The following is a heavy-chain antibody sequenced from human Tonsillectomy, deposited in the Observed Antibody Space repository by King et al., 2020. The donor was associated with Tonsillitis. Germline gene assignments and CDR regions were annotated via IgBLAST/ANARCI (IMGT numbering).Heavy chain of an antibody. D-gene: IGHD3-16*01. CDR3: ARGGFVWGSPGPLLDYYYYGMDV. V-gene: IGHV3-30-3*01. J-gene: IGHJ6*02. Sequence: QLVQSGGGVVQPGRSLRLSCAASGFTFSSYAMHWVRQAPGKGLEWVAVISYDGSNKYYADSVKGRFTIPRDNSKNTLYLQMNSLRAEDTAVYYCARGGFVWGSPGPLLDYYYYGMDVWGQGTTVTVSS. CDR2: ISYDGSNK. CDR1: GFTFSSYA.